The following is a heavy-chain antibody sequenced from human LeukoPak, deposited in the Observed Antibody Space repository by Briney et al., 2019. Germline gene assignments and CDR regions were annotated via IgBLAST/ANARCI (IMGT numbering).Heavy chain of an antibody. V-gene: IGHV4-59*01. CDR2: IYYSGST. D-gene: IGHD6-13*01. Sequence: SETLSLTCAVYGGSFSGYYWSWIRQPPGKGLECIGYIYYSGSTNYNPSLKSRVTISVDTSKNQFPLRLNSVTAADTAVYYCARGGGISHYYYYMDVWGKGTTVTISS. CDR1: GGSFSGYY. CDR3: ARGGGISHYYYYMDV. J-gene: IGHJ6*03.